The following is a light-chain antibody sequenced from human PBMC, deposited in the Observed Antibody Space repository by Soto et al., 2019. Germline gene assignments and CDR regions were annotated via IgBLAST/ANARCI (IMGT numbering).Light chain of an antibody. CDR2: AAS. V-gene: IGKV1-12*01. CDR1: QGINNW. Sequence: DIQMTQSPSSVSASVGDRVTITCRAGQGINNWLAWYQQKPGEAPKLLIYAASSLQSGVPSRFSGSGSGTAFTLTISSLQPEDFATYYYEQTNSFPFTFGPGTKVDAK. CDR3: EQTNSFPFT. J-gene: IGKJ3*01.